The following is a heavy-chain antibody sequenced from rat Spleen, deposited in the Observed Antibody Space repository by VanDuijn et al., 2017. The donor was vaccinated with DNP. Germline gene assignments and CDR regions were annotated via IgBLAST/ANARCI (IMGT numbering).Heavy chain of an antibody. CDR2: INSAGST. Sequence: EVQLQESGPGLVKPSQSLSLTCSVTGYSITRSYRWNWIRKFPGDKLEWMGSINSAGSTNYNPSLRGRISITRDTSRNQFFLQFNSVSIEDTATYYCTRWVRALDYWGQGVMVTVSS. V-gene: IGHV3-3*01. CDR3: TRWVRALDY. CDR1: GYSITRSYR. D-gene: IGHD4-1*01. J-gene: IGHJ2*01.